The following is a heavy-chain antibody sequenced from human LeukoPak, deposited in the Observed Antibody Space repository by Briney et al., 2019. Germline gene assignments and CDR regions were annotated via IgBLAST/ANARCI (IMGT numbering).Heavy chain of an antibody. J-gene: IGHJ5*02. CDR3: AKSITMIVVVMAA. D-gene: IGHD3-22*01. CDR2: ISGSGGRT. V-gene: IGHV3-23*01. CDR1: GFTFSSYA. Sequence: GGSLRLSCVASGFTFSSYAMSWVRRAPGKGLEWVSAISGSGGRTYYADSVKGRFTISRDNSKNTLYLQMNGLRAEDTAVYYCAKSITMIVVVMAAWGQGTLVTVSS.